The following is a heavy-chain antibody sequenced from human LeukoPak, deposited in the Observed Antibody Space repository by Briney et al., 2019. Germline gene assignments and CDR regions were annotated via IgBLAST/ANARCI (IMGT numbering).Heavy chain of an antibody. CDR1: GFTVRNNY. V-gene: IGHV3-11*04. CDR3: ARVLQIVATTVFDY. J-gene: IGHJ4*02. CDR2: ISSSGSTI. Sequence: TGGSLRLSCEASGFTVRNNYMTWVRQAPGKGLEWVSYISSSGSTIFYADSVMGRFTISRDNTKNSLYLQMNSLRAEDTAVYYCARVLQIVATTVFDYWGQGTLVTVSS. D-gene: IGHD5-12*01.